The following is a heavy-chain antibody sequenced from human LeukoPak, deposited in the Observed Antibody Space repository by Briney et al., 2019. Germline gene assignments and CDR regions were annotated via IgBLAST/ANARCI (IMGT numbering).Heavy chain of an antibody. V-gene: IGHV1-69*05. J-gene: IGHJ5*02. CDR1: GGTFSSYA. D-gene: IGHD3-22*01. Sequence: SVKVSCKASGGTFSSYAISWARQAPGQGLEWMGGIIPIFGTANYAQKFQGRVTITTDESTSTAYMELSSLRSEDTAVYYCARAYYYDSSGYYGSWGQGTLVTVSS. CDR3: ARAYYYDSSGYYGS. CDR2: IIPIFGTA.